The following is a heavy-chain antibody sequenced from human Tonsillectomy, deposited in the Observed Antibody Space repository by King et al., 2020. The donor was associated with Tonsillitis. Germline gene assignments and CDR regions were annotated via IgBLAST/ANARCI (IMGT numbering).Heavy chain of an antibody. Sequence: VQLVESGGGVVQPGRSLRLSCVASGFTFSSNGMHWVRQAPGKGLEWVAVIWYDGSNKYYAYSLKVRLTISRDNSKNTLYLQMSSLRAEDTAVYYCARDGGVTNFGVDLNWFDPWGQGTLVTVSS. CDR1: GFTFSSNG. CDR3: ARDGGVTNFGVDLNWFDP. V-gene: IGHV3-33*01. D-gene: IGHD3-3*01. J-gene: IGHJ5*02. CDR2: IWYDGSNK.